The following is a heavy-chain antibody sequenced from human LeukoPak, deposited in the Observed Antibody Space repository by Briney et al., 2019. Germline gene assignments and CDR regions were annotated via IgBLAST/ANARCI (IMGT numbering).Heavy chain of an antibody. Sequence: PGGSLRLSCAASEFIVSINYMTWVRQAPGKGLEWVSLIYSRGDTKYADSVKGRFTISRDNSKNTLYLQMNSLRAEDTAVYYCARDGYSSSFYFDYWGQGTLVTVSS. CDR3: ARDGYSSSFYFDY. J-gene: IGHJ4*02. CDR2: IYSRGDT. CDR1: EFIVSINY. D-gene: IGHD6-6*01. V-gene: IGHV3-66*01.